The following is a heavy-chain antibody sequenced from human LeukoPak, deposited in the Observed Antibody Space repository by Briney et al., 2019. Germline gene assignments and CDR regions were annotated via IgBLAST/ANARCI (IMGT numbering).Heavy chain of an antibody. Sequence: GGSLRLSCAASGFTFSNYGMHWVRQAPGEGLEWVAIISYDGSKKYYVNSVKGRFTISRDNSKNTLYLQMNSLRAEDTAVYYCAKDRGYSHGFEYWGRGTLVTVSS. D-gene: IGHD5-12*01. CDR3: AKDRGYSHGFEY. CDR1: GFTFSNYG. J-gene: IGHJ4*02. V-gene: IGHV3-30*18. CDR2: ISYDGSKK.